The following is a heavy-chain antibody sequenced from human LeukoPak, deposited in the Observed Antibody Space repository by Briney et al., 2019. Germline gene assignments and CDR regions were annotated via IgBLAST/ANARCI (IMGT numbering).Heavy chain of an antibody. CDR3: ARDYGADFWSGYYPHDY. J-gene: IGHJ4*02. V-gene: IGHV3-21*01. D-gene: IGHD3-3*01. CDR1: GFTFSSYS. Sequence: GSLRLSCAASGFTFSSYSMNWVRQAPGKGLEWVSSISSSSSYIYYADSVKGRFTISRDNSKNSLYLQMNSLRAEDTAVYYCARDYGADFWSGYYPHDYWGQGTLVTVSS. CDR2: ISSSSSYI.